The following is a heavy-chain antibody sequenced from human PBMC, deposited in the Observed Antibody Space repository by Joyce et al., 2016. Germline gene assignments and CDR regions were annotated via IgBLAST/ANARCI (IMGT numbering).Heavy chain of an antibody. CDR1: GYTFTSYG. J-gene: IGHJ4*02. CDR2: ISAYNGNT. Sequence: QVQLVQSGGEVKKPGASVKVSCKASGYTFTSYGISWVRQAPGQGLEWMGWISAYNGNTKDAQRFQDRVSMTTDTFTSTAYMELRSLRSDDTAIYYCARPRMAVAVDFFDYWGQGTLVTVSS. D-gene: IGHD6-19*01. CDR3: ARPRMAVAVDFFDY. V-gene: IGHV1-18*01.